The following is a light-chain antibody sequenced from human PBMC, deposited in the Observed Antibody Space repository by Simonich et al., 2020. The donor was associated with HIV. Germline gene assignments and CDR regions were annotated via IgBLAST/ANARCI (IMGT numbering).Light chain of an antibody. CDR3: QQYDKWPPVLA. CDR1: QSVSIRY. Sequence: EIVLTQSPGTLSLSPGERAPLSCRASQSVSIRYFAWYQQKPGQAPRLLIYSTSSRATGIPDRFSGSGSGTDFTLTISRLEPEDFAVYYCQQYDKWPPVLAFGGGTKVEIK. CDR2: STS. J-gene: IGKJ4*01. V-gene: IGKV3-20*01.